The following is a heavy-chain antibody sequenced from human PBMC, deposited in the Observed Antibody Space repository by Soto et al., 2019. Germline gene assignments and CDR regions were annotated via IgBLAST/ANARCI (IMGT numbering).Heavy chain of an antibody. CDR1: GFTFSSYA. Sequence: PGGSLRLSCAASGFTFSSYAMHWVRQAPGKGLEWVAVISYDGSNKYYADSVKGRFTISRDNSKNTLYLQMNSLRAEDTAVYYCARVLSGSYYYYYGMDVWGQGTTVTVSS. D-gene: IGHD1-26*01. V-gene: IGHV3-30-3*01. J-gene: IGHJ6*02. CDR2: ISYDGSNK. CDR3: ARVLSGSYYYYYGMDV.